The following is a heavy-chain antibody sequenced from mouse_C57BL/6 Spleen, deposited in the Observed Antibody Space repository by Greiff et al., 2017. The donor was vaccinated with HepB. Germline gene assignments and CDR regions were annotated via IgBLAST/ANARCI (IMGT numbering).Heavy chain of an antibody. J-gene: IGHJ2*01. V-gene: IGHV1-50*01. Sequence: QVQLQQPGAELVKPGASVKLSCKASGYTFTSYWMQWVKQRPGQGLEWIGEIDPSDSYTNYNQKFKGKATLTVDTSSSTAYMQLSSLTAEDSAVYYCARENVGRGYWGQGTTLTVSS. CDR3: ARENVGRGY. CDR1: GYTFTSYW. CDR2: IDPSDSYT. D-gene: IGHD3-3*01.